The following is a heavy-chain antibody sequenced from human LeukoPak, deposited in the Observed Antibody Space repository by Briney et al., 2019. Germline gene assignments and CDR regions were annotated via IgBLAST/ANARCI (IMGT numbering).Heavy chain of an antibody. Sequence: GGSLRLSCAASGFTFSSYAMSWVRQAPGKGLEWVSAISGSGGSTYYADSVKGRFTISRDNPKNTLYLQMNSLRAEDTALYYCGSWGATSRGDAFDFWAKGQWSLSLQ. V-gene: IGHV3-23*01. D-gene: IGHD1-26*01. CDR2: ISGSGGST. CDR3: GSWGATSRGDAFDF. CDR1: GFTFSSYA. J-gene: IGHJ3*01.